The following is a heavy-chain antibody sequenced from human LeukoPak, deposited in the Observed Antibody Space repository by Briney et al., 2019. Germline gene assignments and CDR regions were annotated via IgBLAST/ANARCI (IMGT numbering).Heavy chain of an antibody. Sequence: SETLSLTCTVSGGSSSTYYWSWFRQPPGKGLEWVGHIHNSGRTNYNPSLKSRLTISSDTSKNQFSLMLTSVTAADMAVYFCASGSGWLTPDWGQGILDTVSS. D-gene: IGHD5-24*01. CDR1: GGSSSTYY. V-gene: IGHV4-4*09. J-gene: IGHJ4*02. CDR3: ASGSGWLTPD. CDR2: IHNSGRT.